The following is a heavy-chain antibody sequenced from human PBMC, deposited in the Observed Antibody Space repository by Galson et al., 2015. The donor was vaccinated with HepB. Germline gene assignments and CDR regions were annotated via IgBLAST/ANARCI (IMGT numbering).Heavy chain of an antibody. CDR2: ISFDGSSK. D-gene: IGHD3-10*01. V-gene: IGHV3-30*04. CDR1: GFTSSSYA. CDR3: VSAYGWNQG. Sequence: SLRLSCAASGFTSSSYAMHWVRQAPGKGLEWVAVISFDGSSKFYGDSVKGRFTISRDNSKNTMYLQMDNLRAEDTAMYYCVSAYGWNQGWGQGTLVTVSS. J-gene: IGHJ4*02.